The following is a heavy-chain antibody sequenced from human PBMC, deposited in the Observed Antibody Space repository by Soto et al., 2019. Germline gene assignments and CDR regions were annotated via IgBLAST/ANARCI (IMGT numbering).Heavy chain of an antibody. CDR2: IGGSGGNR. D-gene: IGHD4-4*01. Sequence: DVLLLESGGGLVQPGGSLRLSCAASGFTFNAYAMTWVRQAPGKGLEWVSAIGGSGGNRYYAGSVRGRFTISRDNSKDTVDLQMNSLRVEDTAVYYCARVASDYINSVDHWGQGILVSVSS. J-gene: IGHJ4*02. V-gene: IGHV3-23*01. CDR1: GFTFNAYA. CDR3: ARVASDYINSVDH.